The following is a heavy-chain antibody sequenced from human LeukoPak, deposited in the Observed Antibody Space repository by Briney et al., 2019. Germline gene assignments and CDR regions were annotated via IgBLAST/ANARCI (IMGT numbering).Heavy chain of an antibody. V-gene: IGHV4-59*01. J-gene: IGHJ4*02. D-gene: IGHD1-1*01. CDR1: GGSISSYY. CDR3: ARDNSGYFDY. Sequence: SETLSLTCTVSGGSISSYYWSWIRQPPGKGLEWIGYIYYSGSTNYKPSLKSRVTISVDTSKNQFSLKLSSVTAADTAVYYCARDNSGYFDYWGQGTLVTVSS. CDR2: IYYSGST.